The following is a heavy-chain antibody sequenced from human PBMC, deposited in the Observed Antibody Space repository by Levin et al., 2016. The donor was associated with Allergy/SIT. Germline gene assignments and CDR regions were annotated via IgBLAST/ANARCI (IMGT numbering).Heavy chain of an antibody. CDR3: ARDSGNDYDPGSYLYYFDY. V-gene: IGHV1-2*02. J-gene: IGHJ4*02. Sequence: ASVKVSCKASGYTFTGKYVHWVRQAPGQGLEWMGWINPNSGATNYAQKFQGRVAMSRDTSITTAYMELSRLRSDDTAVYYCARDSGNDYDPGSYLYYFDYWGQGTLVTVSS. CDR1: GYTFTGKY. D-gene: IGHD3-10*01. CDR2: INPNSGAT.